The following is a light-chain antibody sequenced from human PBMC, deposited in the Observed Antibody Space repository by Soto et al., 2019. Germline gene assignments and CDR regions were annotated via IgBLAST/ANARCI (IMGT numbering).Light chain of an antibody. Sequence: EVGLTQSPGTLSLSPGERATLSCRASQSVSNNYLAWYQQKPGQAPRLLIYGASNRATGIPDRFSGSGSGTEFTLTISSLQSEDFAVYYCQQYGSSGTFGQVAKVDI. V-gene: IGKV3-20*01. CDR2: GAS. J-gene: IGKJ1*01. CDR3: QQYGSSGT. CDR1: QSVSNNY.